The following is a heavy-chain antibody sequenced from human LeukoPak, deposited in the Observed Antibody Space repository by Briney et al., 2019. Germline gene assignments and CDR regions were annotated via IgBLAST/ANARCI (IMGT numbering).Heavy chain of an antibody. V-gene: IGHV1-18*01. Sequence: GASVNVSCTASSYTFTSYGISWVRQAPGQGLEWMGWISAYNGNTNYAQKLQGRVTMTTDTSTSTAYMELRSLRSDDTAVYYCARHKLSYSSSWYGLDYYYGMDVWGQGTTVTVSS. J-gene: IGHJ6*02. CDR1: SYTFTSYG. CDR3: ARHKLSYSSSWYGLDYYYGMDV. CDR2: ISAYNGNT. D-gene: IGHD6-13*01.